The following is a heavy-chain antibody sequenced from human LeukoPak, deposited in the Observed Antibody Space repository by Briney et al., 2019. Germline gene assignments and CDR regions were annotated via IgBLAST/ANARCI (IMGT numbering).Heavy chain of an antibody. D-gene: IGHD6-19*01. CDR3: ARLAAGIAVAVHPFDT. CDR1: GGSISSNY. CDR2: VYYSGSA. Sequence: SETLSLTCTVSGGSISSNYWSWIRQPPGKGLEWIGYVYYSGSANYNPSLKSRVTISVDTSKNQFSLKLSSVTAADTAVFFCARLAAGIAVAVHPFDTWGQGTLVTVSS. V-gene: IGHV4-59*08. J-gene: IGHJ3*02.